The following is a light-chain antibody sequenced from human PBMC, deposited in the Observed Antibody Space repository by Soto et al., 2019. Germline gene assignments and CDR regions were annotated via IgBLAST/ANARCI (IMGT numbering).Light chain of an antibody. Sequence: EIVLTQSPGTLSLSPGERATLSCRASQSVSSSYLAWYQQKPGQAPRLLIYDASSRATGIPDRFSGSGSGTDFTLTISRLEPEDFAVYYCQQYVGSPITFGQGTRLEIK. CDR2: DAS. CDR3: QQYVGSPIT. CDR1: QSVSSSY. J-gene: IGKJ5*01. V-gene: IGKV3-20*01.